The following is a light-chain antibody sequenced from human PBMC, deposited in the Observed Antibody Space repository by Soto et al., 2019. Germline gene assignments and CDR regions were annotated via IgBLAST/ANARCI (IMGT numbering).Light chain of an antibody. V-gene: IGKV3-15*01. Sequence: EVVMTQSPATLSVSPGERATLSCRASQTFSRNLAWYQQRPGQAPRLLIYDISNRAAGVPARFSGSGSETEFTLTIRSLQSEDFAVYFCQQYNNWPSFGQGTRLEIK. CDR3: QQYNNWPS. CDR2: DIS. J-gene: IGKJ5*01. CDR1: QTFSRN.